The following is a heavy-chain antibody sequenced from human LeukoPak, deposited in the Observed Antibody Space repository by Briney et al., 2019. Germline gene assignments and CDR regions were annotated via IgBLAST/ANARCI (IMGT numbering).Heavy chain of an antibody. CDR3: VRDRGTYRPIDY. CDR1: RFTFSSYA. CDR2: ISYTGTYI. D-gene: IGHD1-26*01. Sequence: PGGSLRLSCAAFRFTFSSYAMTWVRQAPGKGLEWVSSISYTGTYIYYADSVKGRFTISRDNAQNSLYLQMNSLRAEDTAIYYCVRDRGTYRPIDYWGQGTLVTVSS. J-gene: IGHJ4*02. V-gene: IGHV3-21*04.